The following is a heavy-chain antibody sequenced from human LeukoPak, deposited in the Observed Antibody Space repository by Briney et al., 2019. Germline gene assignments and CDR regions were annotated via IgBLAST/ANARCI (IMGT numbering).Heavy chain of an antibody. V-gene: IGHV3-7*05. CDR1: GLTFSNYW. Sequence: GGSLRLSCVVSGLTFSNYWMNWVRQAPGKGLEWVANIKKDGGEKNYVAAVEGRFAISRDNAKTSLYLKMNSLRAEDTAVYYCAKDLHDSSAPSGYWGQGTLVTVSS. CDR2: IKKDGGEK. J-gene: IGHJ4*02. CDR3: AKDLHDSSAPSGY. D-gene: IGHD3-22*01.